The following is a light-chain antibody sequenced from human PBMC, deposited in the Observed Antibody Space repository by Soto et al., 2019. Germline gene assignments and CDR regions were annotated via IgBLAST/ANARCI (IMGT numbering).Light chain of an antibody. CDR3: QQYNNWPPV. Sequence: EIVMTQSPATLSVSPGERATLSCRASQSVSSNLAWYQQKPGQAPRLLIYGASTRATGIPARFSGSGSGTEFTHTISSLQSEDFAVYYCQQYNNWPPVFGQGTKVEIK. J-gene: IGKJ1*01. V-gene: IGKV3-15*01. CDR1: QSVSSN. CDR2: GAS.